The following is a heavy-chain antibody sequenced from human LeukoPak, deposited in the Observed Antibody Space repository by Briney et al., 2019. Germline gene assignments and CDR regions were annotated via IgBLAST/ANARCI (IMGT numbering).Heavy chain of an antibody. D-gene: IGHD5-12*01. Sequence: PSETLSLTCTVSGGSISSYYWSWIRQPPGKGLEWIGYIYYSGSTNYNPSLKSRVTISVDTSKNQFSLKLSSVTAADTAVYYCAGVKTSGEIDYWGQGTLVTVSS. CDR1: GGSISSYY. CDR3: AGVKTSGEIDY. V-gene: IGHV4-59*01. CDR2: IYYSGST. J-gene: IGHJ4*02.